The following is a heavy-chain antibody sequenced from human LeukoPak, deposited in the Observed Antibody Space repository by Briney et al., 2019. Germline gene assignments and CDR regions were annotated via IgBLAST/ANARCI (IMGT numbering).Heavy chain of an antibody. D-gene: IGHD2-2*01. CDR2: ITGGGATT. CDR3: ARGPAISYYSMDV. V-gene: IGHV3-23*01. CDR1: GFTFNIYS. Sequence: PGGSLRLSCSASGFTFNIYSMNWVRQAPGKGLEWVSSITGGGATTYYAASVKGRFTISRDNSKNTVFLQMNSLRAEDMTLYYCARGPAISYYSMDVWGKGTTVTVSS. J-gene: IGHJ6*03.